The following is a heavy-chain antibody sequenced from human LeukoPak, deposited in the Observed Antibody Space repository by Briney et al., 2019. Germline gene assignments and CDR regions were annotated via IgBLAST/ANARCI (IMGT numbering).Heavy chain of an antibody. Sequence: PSETLSLTCTVSGDSSSYYYWSWIRQSPGKGLDWIGYINYSGITNYNPSLKSRATMSVGTSKNQLSLKVTSVTAADTAVYYCARGLWFGVPGTFDIWGQGTMVTVSS. CDR2: INYSGIT. V-gene: IGHV4-59*01. D-gene: IGHD3-10*01. CDR1: GDSSSYYY. J-gene: IGHJ3*02. CDR3: ARGLWFGVPGTFDI.